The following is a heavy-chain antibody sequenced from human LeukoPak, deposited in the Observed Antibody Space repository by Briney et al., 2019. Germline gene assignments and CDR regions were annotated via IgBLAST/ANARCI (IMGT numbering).Heavy chain of an antibody. J-gene: IGHJ4*02. CDR1: GGSFSGYY. CDR3: ARDYGYYDSSGYDY. V-gene: IGHV4-34*01. CDR2: IYHSGST. Sequence: TSETLSLTCAVYGGSFSGYYWSWIRQPPGKGLEWIGEIYHSGSTNYNPSLKSRVTISVDTSKNQFSLKLSSVTAADTAVYYCARDYGYYDSSGYDYWGQGTLVTVSS. D-gene: IGHD3-22*01.